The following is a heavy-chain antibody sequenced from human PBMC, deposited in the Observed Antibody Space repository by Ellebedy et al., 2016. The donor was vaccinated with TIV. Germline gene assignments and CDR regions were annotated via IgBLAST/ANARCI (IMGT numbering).Heavy chain of an antibody. V-gene: IGHV4-34*01. CDR1: GGSFSGYY. D-gene: IGHD6-19*01. CDR2: INHSGST. CDR3: ARGRSSGWYY. J-gene: IGHJ4*02. Sequence: SETLSLTXAVYGGSFSGYYWSWIRQPPGKGLEWIGEINHSGSTNYNPSLKSRVTISVDTSKNQFSLKLSSVTAADTAVYYCARGRSSGWYYWGQGTLVTVSS.